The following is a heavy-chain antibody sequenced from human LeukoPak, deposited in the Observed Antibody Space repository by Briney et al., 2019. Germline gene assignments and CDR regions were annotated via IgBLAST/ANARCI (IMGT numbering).Heavy chain of an antibody. CDR2: ISGDGGST. CDR3: AKDISNYDFWSGFYT. J-gene: IGHJ5*02. CDR1: GYTFDDYA. Sequence: ASVKVSCTASGYTFDDYAMHWVRHAPGKGLEWVSLISGDGGSTYYADSVKGRFTISRDNSKNSLYLQMNSLRTEDTALYYCAKDISNYDFWSGFYTWGQGTLVTVSS. V-gene: IGHV3-43*02. D-gene: IGHD3-3*01.